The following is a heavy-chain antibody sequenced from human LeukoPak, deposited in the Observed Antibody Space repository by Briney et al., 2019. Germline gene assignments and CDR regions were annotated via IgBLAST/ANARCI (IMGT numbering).Heavy chain of an antibody. CDR1: GGTFSSYA. Sequence: SVKVSCKASGGTFSSYAISWVRQAPGQGLEWMGGIIPIFGTANYAQKSQGRVTITADESTSTAYMELSSLRSEDTAVYYCARVGCSSTSCYNDYYMDVWGKGTTVTVSS. D-gene: IGHD2-2*02. J-gene: IGHJ6*03. CDR2: IIPIFGTA. CDR3: ARVGCSSTSCYNDYYMDV. V-gene: IGHV1-69*13.